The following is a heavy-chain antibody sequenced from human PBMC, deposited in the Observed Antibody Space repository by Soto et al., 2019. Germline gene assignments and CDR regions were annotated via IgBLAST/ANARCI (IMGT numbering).Heavy chain of an antibody. J-gene: IGHJ5*02. CDR2: MNPNSGNT. CDR3: ARSPRRTCAVNYYDSNGGFDP. D-gene: IGHD3-22*01. Sequence: EASVKVSCKASGYTFTSYDINWVRQATGQGLEWMGWMNPNSGNTGYAQKFQGRVTMTRNTSISTAYMELSSLRSEDTAVYFCARSPRRTCAVNYYDSNGGFDPWGQGTLVTVSS. V-gene: IGHV1-8*01. CDR1: GYTFTSYD.